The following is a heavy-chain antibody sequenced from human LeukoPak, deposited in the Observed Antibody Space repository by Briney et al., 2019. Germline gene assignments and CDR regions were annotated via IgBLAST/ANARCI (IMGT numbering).Heavy chain of an antibody. J-gene: IGHJ5*02. CDR1: GGSFSSSSYY. Sequence: SETLSLACTVPGGSFSSSSYYWGRIRQPPGKGMEWIGRIYYSGSTYYNPSLKRRVTISVDTSKNQFSLKLSSVTAADTAVYYCVRSPRAVSGTKWFDPWGQGTLVTVSS. D-gene: IGHD6-19*01. CDR2: IYYSGST. V-gene: IGHV4-39*01. CDR3: VRSPRAVSGTKWFDP.